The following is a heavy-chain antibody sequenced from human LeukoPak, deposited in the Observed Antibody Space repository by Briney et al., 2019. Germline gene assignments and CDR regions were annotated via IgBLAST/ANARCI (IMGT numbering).Heavy chain of an antibody. D-gene: IGHD2-15*01. Sequence: GGSLRLSCAASGFTVSSNYMSWVRQAPGKGLEWVSVIYSGGSTYYADSVKGRFTISRDNSKNTLYLQMNSLRAEDTAVYYCARDHYSGGSCYSGYYYGMDVWGQGTTVTVSS. CDR2: IYSGGST. CDR3: ARDHYSGGSCYSGYYYGMDV. CDR1: GFTVSSNY. J-gene: IGHJ6*02. V-gene: IGHV3-53*01.